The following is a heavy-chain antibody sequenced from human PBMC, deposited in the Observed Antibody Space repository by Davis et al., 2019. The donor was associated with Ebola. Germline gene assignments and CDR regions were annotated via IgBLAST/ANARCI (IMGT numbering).Heavy chain of an antibody. Sequence: PGGSLRLSCAASGFTFSSYGMHWVRQAPGKGLEWVAVISYDGSNKYYADSVKGRFTISRDTSKNTLYLQMNSLRAEDTGVFYCARDSLYSSLYYYGMDVWGQGTLVTVSS. CDR1: GFTFSSYG. J-gene: IGHJ6*02. D-gene: IGHD6-13*01. CDR3: ARDSLYSSLYYYGMDV. CDR2: ISYDGSNK. V-gene: IGHV3-30*03.